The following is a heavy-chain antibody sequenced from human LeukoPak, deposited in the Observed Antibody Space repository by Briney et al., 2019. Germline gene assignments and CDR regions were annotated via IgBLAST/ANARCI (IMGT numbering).Heavy chain of an antibody. CDR2: IWYDGSNK. CDR1: GFTFSSYG. J-gene: IGHJ6*03. Sequence: GGSLRLSCAASGFTFSSYGMHWVRQAPGKGLEWVAVIWYDGSNKYYADSVKGRFTISRDNSKNTLYLQMNSLRAEDTAVYYCAREGCSSTSCPYYYYYYYMDVWGKGTTVTVSS. CDR3: AREGCSSTSCPYYYYYYYMDV. D-gene: IGHD2-2*01. V-gene: IGHV3-33*01.